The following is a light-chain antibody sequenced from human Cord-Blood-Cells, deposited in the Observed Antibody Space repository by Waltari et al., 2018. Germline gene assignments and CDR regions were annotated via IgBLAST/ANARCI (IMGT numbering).Light chain of an antibody. CDR3: QQYNNWPPLT. CDR1: QSVSSN. J-gene: IGKJ4*01. V-gene: IGKV3-15*01. CDR2: GAS. Sequence: EIVMTQSPATLSVSPGERATLSCRASQSVSSNLAGYQQKPGQAPWLLIYGASTRATGIPARFSGSGSGTEFTLTISSLQSEDFAVYYCQQYNNWPPLTFGGGTKVEIK.